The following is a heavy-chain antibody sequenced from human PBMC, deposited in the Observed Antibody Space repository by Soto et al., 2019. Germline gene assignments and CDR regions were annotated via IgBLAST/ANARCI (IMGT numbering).Heavy chain of an antibody. CDR2: VKSNSDGGTT. J-gene: IGHJ6*04. CDR3: NTCSRGNCYGPVDA. V-gene: IGHV3-15*01. Sequence: EVQLVESGGGLVKPGGSLRLSCAASGFTFANAWMSWVRQAPGKGLEWVGRVKSNSDGGTTDYAAPVKGRFTISRDDSKHTLYLQMNCLEIEDTAIYYCNTCSRGNCYGPVDAWGKGAAVTVSS. CDR1: GFTFANAW. D-gene: IGHD2-15*01.